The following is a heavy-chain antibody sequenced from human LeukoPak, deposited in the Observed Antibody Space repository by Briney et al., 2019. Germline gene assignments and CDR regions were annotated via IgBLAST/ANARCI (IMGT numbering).Heavy chain of an antibody. CDR2: INPSGGST. CDR3: ARDCSSTSCYRMGDY. D-gene: IGHD2-2*01. CDR1: GYTFTSYY. J-gene: IGHJ4*02. V-gene: IGHV1-46*01. Sequence: ASVKVSCKASGYTFTSYYMHWVRQAPGQGLEWMGIINPSGGSTSYAQKFQGRVTMTRDTSTSTVYMELSSLRSEDTAVYYCARDCSSTSCYRMGDYWGQGTLVTVSS.